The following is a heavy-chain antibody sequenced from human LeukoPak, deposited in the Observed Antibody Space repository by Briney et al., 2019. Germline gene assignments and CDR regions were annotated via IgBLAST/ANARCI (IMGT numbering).Heavy chain of an antibody. Sequence: GGSLRLSCAGSGFIFSNAWMNWVRQGPGKGLEWVGRIKSWPDGGTIDYAAPVKGRFTISRDDSRNTVYLRMNSLNSEDTAMYYCATGGYDLDYWGQGTLVTVSS. D-gene: IGHD1-14*01. CDR3: ATGGYDLDY. CDR1: GFIFSNAW. J-gene: IGHJ4*02. V-gene: IGHV3-15*07. CDR2: IKSWPDGGTI.